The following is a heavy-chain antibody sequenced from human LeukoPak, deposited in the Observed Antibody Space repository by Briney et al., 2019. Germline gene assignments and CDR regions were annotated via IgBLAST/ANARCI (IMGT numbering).Heavy chain of an antibody. Sequence: SETLSLTCTVSGGSISSYYWSWIRQPPGKGLEWIGYIYYSGSTNYNPSLKSRVTISVDTSKNQFSLKLSSVTAADTAVYYCARDAYYYGSGSYGANYMDVWGKGTTVTISS. D-gene: IGHD3-10*01. CDR3: ARDAYYYGSGSYGANYMDV. J-gene: IGHJ6*03. V-gene: IGHV4-59*01. CDR1: GGSISSYY. CDR2: IYYSGST.